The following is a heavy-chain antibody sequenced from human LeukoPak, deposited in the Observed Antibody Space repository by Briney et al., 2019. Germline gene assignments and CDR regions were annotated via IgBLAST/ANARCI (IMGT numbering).Heavy chain of an antibody. V-gene: IGHV4-34*01. CDR3: ARGVPPRPTYYYDSSGYTNFDY. CDR1: GGSFSGYY. Sequence: PSETLSLTCAVYGGSFSGYYWSWVRQPPGKGLEWIGEINHSGSTNYNPSLKSRVTISVDTSKNQFSLKLSSVTAADTAVYYCARGVPPRPTYYYDSSGYTNFDYWGQGTLVTVSS. CDR2: INHSGST. J-gene: IGHJ4*02. D-gene: IGHD3-22*01.